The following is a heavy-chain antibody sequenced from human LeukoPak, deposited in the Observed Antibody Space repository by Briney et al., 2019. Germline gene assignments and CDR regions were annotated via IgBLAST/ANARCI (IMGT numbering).Heavy chain of an antibody. Sequence: GGSLRLSCAASGFTFSDAWLSWVRQAPGKGPEWVGRIKSSADGGATDYAAPVKGRFTVSRDDSKGTLYLHMNSLKTEDTAVYYCSLRYCSGTSCPGYWGQGTLVTVSS. CDR1: GFTFSDAW. D-gene: IGHD2-8*02. CDR2: IKSSADGGAT. CDR3: SLRYCSGTSCPGY. J-gene: IGHJ4*02. V-gene: IGHV3-15*01.